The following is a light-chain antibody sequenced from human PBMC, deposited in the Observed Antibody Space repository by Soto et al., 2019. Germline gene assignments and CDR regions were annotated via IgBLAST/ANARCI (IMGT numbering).Light chain of an antibody. CDR3: QQYNNWPWT. CDR2: GAS. J-gene: IGKJ1*01. V-gene: IGKV3-15*01. Sequence: EIVMTHSLATLSVSPGERATLSCRASQSVSSNLAWYQQKPGQAPRLLIYGASTRATGIPARFSGSGSGTEFTLTISSLQSEDFAVYYCQQYNNWPWTFGQGTKVEIK. CDR1: QSVSSN.